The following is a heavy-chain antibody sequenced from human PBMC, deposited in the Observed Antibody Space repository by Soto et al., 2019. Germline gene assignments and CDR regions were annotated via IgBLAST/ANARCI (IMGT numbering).Heavy chain of an antibody. CDR3: PRGSYSVYYYYGMDV. V-gene: IGHV4-30-2*01. J-gene: IGHJ6*02. Sequence: QLQLQESGSGLVKPSQTLSLTCAVSGGSISSGGYSWSWIRQPPGKGLEWIGYIYHSGSTYYNPSLKSRVTISVDRSKNQLSLKLSSVTAADTAGYYRPRGSYSVYYYYGMDVWGQGTTVTVSS. CDR2: IYHSGST. D-gene: IGHD1-26*01. CDR1: GGSISSGGYS.